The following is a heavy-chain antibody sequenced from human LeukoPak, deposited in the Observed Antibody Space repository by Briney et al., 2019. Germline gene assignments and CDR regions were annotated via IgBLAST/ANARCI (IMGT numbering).Heavy chain of an antibody. CDR2: MYHSGTT. CDR3: ASLTVTTSGVGRWFDP. Sequence: SETLSLTCTVSGYSIRSGYYWGWIRQPPGKGLEWLASMYHSGTTNYNPSLKSRVFISVDTSKNQFSLKLSSVTAADTAVYYCASLTVTTSGVGRWFDPWGQGTLVTVSS. CDR1: GYSIRSGYY. V-gene: IGHV4-38-2*02. J-gene: IGHJ5*02. D-gene: IGHD4-17*01.